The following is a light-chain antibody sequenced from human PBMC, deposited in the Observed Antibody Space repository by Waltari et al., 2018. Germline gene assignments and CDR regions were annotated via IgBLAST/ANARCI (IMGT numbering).Light chain of an antibody. V-gene: IGLV3-19*01. CDR1: RLRYYY. CDR3: NSRDSRGHPLV. Sequence: SSELTQDPVVSVALGQTVRIKCQGDRLRYYYANWYHQKPGQAPVLVMYGKNNRPSGIPDRFSGSYSGTTASLIITGAQAEDEGDYYCNSRDSRGHPLVFGTGTKVTVL. J-gene: IGLJ1*01. CDR2: GKN.